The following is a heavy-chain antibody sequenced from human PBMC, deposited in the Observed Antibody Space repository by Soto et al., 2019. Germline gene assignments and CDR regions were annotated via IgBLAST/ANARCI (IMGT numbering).Heavy chain of an antibody. CDR2: ISAYNGNT. CDR1: GYTFTNYG. V-gene: IGHV1-18*01. J-gene: IGHJ4*02. Sequence: QFKLLQSGAELKNPGPSVKVSCKASGYTFTNYGITWVRQAPGQGLEWMGWISAYNGNTKYAQKLQGRVTMTTDTSTSTAYMELRSLRSDDTAVYYCARDSPPVDYWGQGTLVTVSS. CDR3: ARDSPPVDY.